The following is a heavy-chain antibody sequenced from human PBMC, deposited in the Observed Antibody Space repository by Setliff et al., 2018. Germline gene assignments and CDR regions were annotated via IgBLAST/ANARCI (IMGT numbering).Heavy chain of an antibody. CDR3: ARGPPGYNPYHWFDP. CDR2: ISYIGNT. J-gene: IGHJ5*02. CDR1: GYSISSGYY. V-gene: IGHV4-38-2*02. Sequence: SETLSLTCTVSGYSISSGYYWGWIRQPPGKGLEWIGSISYIGNTNYNPSLKSRITISLDTSKNQFSLKVNSVTAADTAVYDCARGPPGYNPYHWFDPWGQGTLVTVSS. D-gene: IGHD5-12*01.